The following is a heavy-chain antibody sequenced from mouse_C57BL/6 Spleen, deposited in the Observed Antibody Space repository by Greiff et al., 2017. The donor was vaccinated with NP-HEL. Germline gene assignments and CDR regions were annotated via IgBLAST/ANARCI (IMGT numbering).Heavy chain of an antibody. D-gene: IGHD1-1*01. V-gene: IGHV5-17*01. J-gene: IGHJ4*01. CDR3: AKYYGSRYYYAMDY. CDR2: ISSGSSTI. CDR1: GFTFSDYG. Sequence: VQLKESGGGLVKPGGSLKLSCAASGFTFSDYGMHWVRQAPEKGLEWVAYISSGSSTIYYADTVKGRFTISRDNAKNTLFLQMTSLRSEDTAMYYCAKYYGSRYYYAMDYWGQGTSVTVSS.